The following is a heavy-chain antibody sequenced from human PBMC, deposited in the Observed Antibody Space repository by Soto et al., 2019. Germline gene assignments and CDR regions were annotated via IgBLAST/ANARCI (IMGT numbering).Heavy chain of an antibody. CDR3: AKSAERTYYDFWSGYYGGPNGEPYYFDY. V-gene: IGHV3-23*01. D-gene: IGHD3-3*01. CDR2: ISGSGGST. J-gene: IGHJ4*02. CDR1: GFTFSSYA. Sequence: EVQLLESGGGLVQPGGSLRLSCAASGFTFSSYAMSWVRQAPGKGLEWVSAISGSGGSTYYADSVKGRFTISRDNSKNTRYLQMNSLRAEDTAVYYCAKSAERTYYDFWSGYYGGPNGEPYYFDYWGQGTLVTVSS.